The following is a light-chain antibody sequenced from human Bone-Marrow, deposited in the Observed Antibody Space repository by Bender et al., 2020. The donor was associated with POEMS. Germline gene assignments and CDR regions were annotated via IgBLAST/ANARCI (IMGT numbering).Light chain of an antibody. CDR1: SSDVGSYDL. CDR2: DVT. CDR3: QSYDNSLGGWV. J-gene: IGLJ3*02. V-gene: IGLV2-14*02. Sequence: QSALTQPASVSGSPGHSITISCTGTSSDVGSYDLVSWYQQHPGKAPKLMIYDVTHRPSGVSNRFSGSKSGNTASLTISGLQADDEADYYCQSYDNSLGGWVFGGGTKLTVL.